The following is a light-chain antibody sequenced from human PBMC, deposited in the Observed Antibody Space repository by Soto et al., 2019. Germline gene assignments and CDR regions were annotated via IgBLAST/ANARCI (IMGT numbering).Light chain of an antibody. J-gene: IGKJ3*01. Sequence: DIQMTQSPSFVSASVGDRVTITCRASQGISNWLAWYQQKPGKAPKLLIYGTSNLQGGVPSRFSGSGSGTDFTLTIGSLQPEDSATYYCQQSSSFPLTFGPGTKVDIK. CDR1: QGISNW. CDR3: QQSSSFPLT. V-gene: IGKV1-12*01. CDR2: GTS.